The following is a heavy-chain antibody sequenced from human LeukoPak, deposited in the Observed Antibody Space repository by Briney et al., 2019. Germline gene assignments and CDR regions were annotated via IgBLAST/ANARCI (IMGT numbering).Heavy chain of an antibody. CDR3: GRAPTYDSPPY. CDR1: GGSFSGYY. V-gene: IGHV4-34*01. CDR2: INHSGST. J-gene: IGHJ4*02. Sequence: SETLSLTCAVYGGSFSGYYWSWIRQPPGKGLEWIGEINHSGSTNYNPSLKSRVTISVDTSKNQFSLKLSSVTAADTAVYYCGRAPTYDSPPYWGQGTLVTVSS. D-gene: IGHD3-22*01.